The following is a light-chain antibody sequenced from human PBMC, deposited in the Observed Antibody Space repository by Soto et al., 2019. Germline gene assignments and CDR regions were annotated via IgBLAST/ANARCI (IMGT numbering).Light chain of an antibody. J-gene: IGKJ1*01. CDR3: QQYGYASWT. Sequence: IALTPSPGTLSLSPGERATLSCRASQSIDRTDLAWYQQRPGQAHRLLIFAASCRAAGLPDRFSGSGSGTDFTLTISRPEPGDVAVYYCQQYGYASWTFGQGT. CDR1: QSIDRTD. V-gene: IGKV3-20*01. CDR2: AAS.